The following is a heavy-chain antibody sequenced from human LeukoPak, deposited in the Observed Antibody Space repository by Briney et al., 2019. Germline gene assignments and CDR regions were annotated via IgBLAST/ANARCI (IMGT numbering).Heavy chain of an antibody. V-gene: IGHV3-7*01. Sequence: GKSLSLSCAASAFSLSSHWMSWVRQAPGKGVARVADLKKDGSEKYYVDSVKGRFTISRDNAKNSLYLQRNSLRAEDTAVYYCARAMGRYSSGWYGNYYMDVWGKGTTVTVSS. CDR3: ARAMGRYSSGWYGNYYMDV. CDR2: LKKDGSEK. CDR1: AFSLSSHW. D-gene: IGHD6-19*01. J-gene: IGHJ6*03.